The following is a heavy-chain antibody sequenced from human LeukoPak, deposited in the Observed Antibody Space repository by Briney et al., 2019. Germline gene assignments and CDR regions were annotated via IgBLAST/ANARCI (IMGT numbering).Heavy chain of an antibody. CDR1: GGSFSGYY. Sequence: SETLSLTCAVYGGSFSGYYWSWIRQPPGKGLEWIGEINHSGSTNYSRSLKSRVTISVDTSKNQFSLKLSYVTAADTAVYYCARYSRGCRGWFDPWGQGTLVTVSS. CDR3: ARYSRGCRGWFDP. D-gene: IGHD6-19*01. V-gene: IGHV4-34*01. CDR2: INHSGST. J-gene: IGHJ5*02.